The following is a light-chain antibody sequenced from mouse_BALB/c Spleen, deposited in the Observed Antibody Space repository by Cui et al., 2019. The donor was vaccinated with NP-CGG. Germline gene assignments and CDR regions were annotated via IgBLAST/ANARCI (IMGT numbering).Light chain of an antibody. J-gene: IGLJ1*01. CDR3: ALWYSNHWV. Sequence: QAFWPQDSDLTTSPGETVTLTCRSSTGAVTTSNYANWVQEKPDHLFTGLIGGTNNRAPGVPARFSGSLIGDKAALTITGAQTEDEAIYFCALWYSNHWVFGGGTKLTVL. CDR1: TGAVTTSNY. V-gene: IGLV1*01. CDR2: GTN.